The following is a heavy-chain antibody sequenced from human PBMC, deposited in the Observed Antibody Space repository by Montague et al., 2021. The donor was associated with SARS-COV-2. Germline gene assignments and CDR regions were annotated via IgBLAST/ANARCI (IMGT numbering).Heavy chain of an antibody. CDR2: ISGRGSYT. Sequence: SLRLSCAASGFTFSDYYMSWIRQAPGKGLEWVSYISGRGSYTDYADSVKGRFTISRDNARKSLYLEMSSLRAEDTAVYYCARLVGVESNRRDYFNYWGQGTLVTVSS. J-gene: IGHJ4*02. CDR1: GFTFSDYY. D-gene: IGHD1-14*01. V-gene: IGHV3-11*03. CDR3: ARLVGVESNRRDYFNY.